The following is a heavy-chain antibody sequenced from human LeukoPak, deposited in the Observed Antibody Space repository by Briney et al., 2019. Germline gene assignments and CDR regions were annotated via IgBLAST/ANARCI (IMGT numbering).Heavy chain of an antibody. CDR2: ISAYNGNT. CDR1: GYTFTSYG. D-gene: IGHD6-13*01. V-gene: IGHV1-18*04. J-gene: IGHJ4*02. Sequence: ASVKVSCKASGYTFTSYGISWVRQAPGQGLEWMGWISAYNGNTNYAQNLQDRVFMNTDTSTSTAYMELRSLRSDDTAVYYCARYPLSYSGNWHYYFDYWGQGTLVTVSS. CDR3: ARYPLSYSGNWHYYFDY.